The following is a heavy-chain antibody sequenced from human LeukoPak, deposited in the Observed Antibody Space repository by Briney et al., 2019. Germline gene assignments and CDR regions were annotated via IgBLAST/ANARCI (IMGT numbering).Heavy chain of an antibody. CDR1: GFTFGDYA. D-gene: IGHD6-19*01. V-gene: IGHV3-49*03. CDR2: IRSKAYGGTT. Sequence: GGSLRLSCTASGFTFGDYAMSWFRQAPGKGLEWVGFIRSKAYGGTTEYAASVKGRFTISRDDSKSIAYLQMNSLKTEDTAVYYCTAIFPSPGQWLVYYFDYWGQGTLVTVSS. CDR3: TAIFPSPGQWLVYYFDY. J-gene: IGHJ4*02.